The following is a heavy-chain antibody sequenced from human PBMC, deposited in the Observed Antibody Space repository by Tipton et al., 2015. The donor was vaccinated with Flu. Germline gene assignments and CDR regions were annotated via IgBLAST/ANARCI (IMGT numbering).Heavy chain of an antibody. V-gene: IGHV4-34*01. Sequence: GLVKPSETLSLTCAVYGGSFSGYYWSWIRQPPGKGLEWIGEINHSGSTNYNPSLKSRVTISVDTSKNQFSLKLSSVTAADTAVYYCARVRRRRVVVVAARPSHNWFDPWGQGTLVTVSS. D-gene: IGHD2-15*01. CDR2: INHSGST. J-gene: IGHJ5*02. CDR1: GGSFSGYY. CDR3: ARVRRRRVVVVAARPSHNWFDP.